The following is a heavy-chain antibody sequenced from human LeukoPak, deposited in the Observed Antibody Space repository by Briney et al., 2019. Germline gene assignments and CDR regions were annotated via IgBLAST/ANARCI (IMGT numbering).Heavy chain of an antibody. CDR1: GGSISSGSCY. J-gene: IGHJ4*02. V-gene: IGHV4-61*02. Sequence: PSQTLSLTCTVSGGSISSGSCYWSWIRQPAGTGLEWIGRIYTSGSTNYNPSLKSRVTISVDTSKNQFSLKLSSVTAADTAVYYCARGGLRWYNFDYWGQGTLVTVSS. CDR3: ARGGLRWYNFDY. CDR2: IYTSGST. D-gene: IGHD4-23*01.